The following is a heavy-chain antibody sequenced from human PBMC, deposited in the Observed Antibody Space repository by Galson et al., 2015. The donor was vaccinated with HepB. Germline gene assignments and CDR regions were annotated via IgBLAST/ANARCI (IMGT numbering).Heavy chain of an antibody. Sequence: SVKVSCKASGGTFSSYTISWVRQAPGQGLEWMGRIIPILGIANYAQKFQGRVTITADKSTSTAYMELSSLRSEDTAVYYCARGAGIVGATTPIDYWGQGTLVTFSS. V-gene: IGHV1-69*02. J-gene: IGHJ4*02. CDR1: GGTFSSYT. CDR2: IIPILGIA. CDR3: ARGAGIVGATTPIDY. D-gene: IGHD1-26*01.